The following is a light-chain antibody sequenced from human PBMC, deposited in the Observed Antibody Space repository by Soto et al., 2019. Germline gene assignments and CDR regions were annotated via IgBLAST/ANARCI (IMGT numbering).Light chain of an antibody. CDR2: EVT. CDR1: SGDIGSYNR. Sequence: QSALTQPASVSGSPGQSITISCTGTSGDIGSYNRVSWYQQHAGKAPKLILYEVTDRPSGVSNRFSGSKSGNTASLTISGLQAEDEAEYYCSSYTNINTRACVFGTGTKVTVL. J-gene: IGLJ1*01. V-gene: IGLV2-14*01. CDR3: SSYTNINTRACV.